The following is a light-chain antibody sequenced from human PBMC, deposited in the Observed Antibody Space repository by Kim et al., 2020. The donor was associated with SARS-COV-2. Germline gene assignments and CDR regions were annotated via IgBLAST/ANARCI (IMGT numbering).Light chain of an antibody. Sequence: DIQMTQSPSSLSASVGDRVTITCRASQNIKSYLNWYQQKPGKAPKVLINAASSLFSGVPSRLSGRGSGTNFTLTITSLQPEDFATYYCQQAFSTPYTFGQGTKLEI. CDR2: AAS. V-gene: IGKV1-39*01. CDR3: QQAFSTPYT. J-gene: IGKJ2*01. CDR1: QNIKSY.